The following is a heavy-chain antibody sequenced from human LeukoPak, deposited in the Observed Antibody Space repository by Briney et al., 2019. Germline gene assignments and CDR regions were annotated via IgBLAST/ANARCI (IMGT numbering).Heavy chain of an antibody. Sequence: SETLSLTRAVSGGSISSGGYSWSWIRQPPGKGLEWIGDIYHSGSTYYNPSLKSRVTISVDRSKNQFSLKLSSVTAADTAVYYCARVRRGSGYDAFDIWGQGTMVTVSS. J-gene: IGHJ3*02. V-gene: IGHV4-30-2*01. CDR1: GGSISSGGYS. CDR3: ARVRRGSGYDAFDI. CDR2: IYHSGST. D-gene: IGHD3-22*01.